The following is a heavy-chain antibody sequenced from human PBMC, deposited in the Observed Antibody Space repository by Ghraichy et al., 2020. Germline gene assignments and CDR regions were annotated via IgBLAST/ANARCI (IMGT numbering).Heavy chain of an antibody. V-gene: IGHV3-33*08. CDR2: IWYDGSNK. CDR1: GFTFSSYG. D-gene: IGHD5-24*01. Sequence: GGSLRLSCAASGFTFSSYGMHWVRQAPGKGLEWVAVIWYDGSNKYYADSVKGRFTISRDNSKNTLYLQMNSLRAEDTAVYYCARVRVDGYNLNWFDPWGQGTLVTVSS. CDR3: ARVRVDGYNLNWFDP. J-gene: IGHJ5*02.